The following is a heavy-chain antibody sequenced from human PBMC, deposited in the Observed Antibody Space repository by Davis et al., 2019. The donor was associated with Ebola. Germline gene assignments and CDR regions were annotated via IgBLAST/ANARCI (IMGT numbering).Heavy chain of an antibody. CDR1: GYTFTSYA. V-gene: IGHV1-3*01. CDR3: ARDRPFCSGGSCYLNVDPYYYYYYGMDV. CDR2: INAGNGNT. Sequence: ASVKVSCKASGYTFTSYAMHWVRQAPGQRLEWMGWINAGNGNTKYSQKFQGRVTITRDTSTSTAYMELRSLRSDDTAVYYCARDRPFCSGGSCYLNVDPYYYYYYGMDVWGQGTTVTVSS. D-gene: IGHD2-15*01. J-gene: IGHJ6*02.